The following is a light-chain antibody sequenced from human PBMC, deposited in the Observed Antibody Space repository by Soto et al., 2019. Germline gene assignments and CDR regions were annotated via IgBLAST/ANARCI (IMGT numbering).Light chain of an antibody. CDR2: GAS. V-gene: IGKV3-15*01. CDR3: QQYTNWPWHT. Sequence: EIVMTQSPATLSVSPGERATLSCRASQSVSSNLAWYQQKPGQAPRLLIYGASTRATGIPARFSGSGSGTDFTLTISSLPSEDFAVYYCQQYTNWPWHTFGQRTKVESK. CDR1: QSVSSN. J-gene: IGKJ1*01.